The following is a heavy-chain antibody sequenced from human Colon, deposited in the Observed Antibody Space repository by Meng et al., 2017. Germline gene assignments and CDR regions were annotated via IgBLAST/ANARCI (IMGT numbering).Heavy chain of an antibody. CDR1: GFSLSTSGVG. V-gene: IGHV2-5*02. Sequence: CKAPGPTLVQPNHPLTLTCTCSGFSLSTSGVGVGWTRQPPGKALEWLALIYWDDDKRYSPSLKSRLTITKDTSKNQVVLTMTNMDPVDTATYYCAHRHPGGPVDYWGQGTLVTVSS. CDR2: IYWDDDK. J-gene: IGHJ4*02. CDR3: AHRHPGGPVDY. D-gene: IGHD3-16*01.